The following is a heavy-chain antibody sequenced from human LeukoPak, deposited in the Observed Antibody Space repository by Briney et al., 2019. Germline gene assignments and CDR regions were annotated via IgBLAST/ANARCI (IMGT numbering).Heavy chain of an antibody. CDR2: IYHSGST. V-gene: IGHV4-38-2*02. Sequence: SETLSLTCTVSGYSISSGYYWGWIRQPPGKGLEWIGSIYHSGSTYYNPSLKSRVTISVDTSKNQFSLKLSSVTAADTAVYYCARDTYYYDSSGYQDYWGQGTLVTVSS. CDR3: ARDTYYYDSSGYQDY. D-gene: IGHD3-22*01. CDR1: GYSISSGYY. J-gene: IGHJ4*02.